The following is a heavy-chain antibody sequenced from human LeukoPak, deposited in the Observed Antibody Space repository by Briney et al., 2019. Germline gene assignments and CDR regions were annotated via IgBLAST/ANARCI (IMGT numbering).Heavy chain of an antibody. CDR1: GGSISSGDYY. Sequence: SQTLSLTCTVSGGSISSGDYYWSWIRQPPGKGLEWIGYIYYSGSTYYNPSLKSRVTISVDTSKNQFSLKLSSVTAADTAVYYCARGPRRKWDFWSGYDYYFDYWGQGTLVTVSS. D-gene: IGHD3-3*01. V-gene: IGHV4-30-4*01. J-gene: IGHJ4*02. CDR3: ARGPRRKWDFWSGYDYYFDY. CDR2: IYYSGST.